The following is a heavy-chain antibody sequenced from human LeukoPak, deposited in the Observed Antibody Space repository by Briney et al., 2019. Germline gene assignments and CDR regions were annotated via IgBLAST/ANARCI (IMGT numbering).Heavy chain of an antibody. D-gene: IGHD3-16*01. J-gene: IGHJ4*02. CDR3: ARDDEFTLGTDS. CDR1: GFTFSRYW. CDR2: IKEDGSET. Sequence: GGSLRLSCAASGFTFSRYWMGWVRRAPGKGLEWVANIKEDGSETYYADSVKGRFTISRDNAKSSLFLQMNSLRAEDTAVYYCARDDEFTLGTDSWGQGTLVTVSS. V-gene: IGHV3-7*01.